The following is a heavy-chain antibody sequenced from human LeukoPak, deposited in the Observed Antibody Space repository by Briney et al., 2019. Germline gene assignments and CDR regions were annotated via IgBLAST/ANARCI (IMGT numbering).Heavy chain of an antibody. D-gene: IGHD2-21*02. J-gene: IGHJ4*02. Sequence: GRSLRLSCAASGFTFSSYTMHWVRQAPGKGLEWVAAISDDGDNVYHSDSAKGRLTISRDNSNNTLFLQMNSLRAEDTALYYCAKEACAGDCHRDYFDYWGQGTLVTVSS. CDR1: GFTFSSYT. V-gene: IGHV3-30-3*01. CDR2: ISDDGDNV. CDR3: AKEACAGDCHRDYFDY.